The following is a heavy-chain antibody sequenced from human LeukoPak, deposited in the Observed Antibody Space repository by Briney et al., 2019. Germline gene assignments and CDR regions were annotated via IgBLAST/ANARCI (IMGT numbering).Heavy chain of an antibody. D-gene: IGHD3-3*01. Sequence: ASVKVSCKASGYTFTSYDINWVRQATGQGLEWMGWMNPNSGNTGYAQKFQGRVTITRNTSISTAYMELSSLRSEDTAVYYCARFSQDYDFWSGYYRDYYYYMDVWGKGTTVTVS. CDR2: MNPNSGNT. CDR3: ARFSQDYDFWSGYYRDYYYYMDV. J-gene: IGHJ6*03. CDR1: GYTFTSYD. V-gene: IGHV1-8*03.